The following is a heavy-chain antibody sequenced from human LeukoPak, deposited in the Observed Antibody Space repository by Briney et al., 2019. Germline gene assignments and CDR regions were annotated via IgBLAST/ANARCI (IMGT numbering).Heavy chain of an antibody. CDR2: ITHSGST. D-gene: IGHD6-6*01. Sequence: SETLSLTCAVYGGSFTGYSWSWIRQSPGRRLEWIGEITHSGSTNYNPSLESRVTISVDASRFQFSLNLTSVSAGDTALYYCARGQRTLPRPRWFDPWGQGALVTVSS. V-gene: IGHV4-34*01. J-gene: IGHJ5*02. CDR1: GGSFTGYS. CDR3: ARGQRTLPRPRWFDP.